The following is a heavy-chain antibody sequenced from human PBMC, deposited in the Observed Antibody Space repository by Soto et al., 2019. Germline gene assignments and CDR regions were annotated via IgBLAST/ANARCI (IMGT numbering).Heavy chain of an antibody. D-gene: IGHD1-7*01. V-gene: IGHV4-31*03. CDR2: IYYSGST. CDR1: GGSISSGGYY. J-gene: IGHJ3*02. CDR3: ARGSDWNFTGGGAFDI. Sequence: PSETLSLTCTVSGGSISSGGYYWSWIRQHPGKGLEWIGYIYYSGSTYYNPSLKSRVTISVDTSKNQFSLKLSSVTAADTAVYYCARGSDWNFTGGGAFDIWGQGTMVTVSS.